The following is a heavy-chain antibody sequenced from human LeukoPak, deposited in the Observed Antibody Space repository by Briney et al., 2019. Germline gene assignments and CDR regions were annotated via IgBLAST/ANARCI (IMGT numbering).Heavy chain of an antibody. CDR3: ARANTPFADY. CDR1: RFTFSSYD. V-gene: IGHV3-30*09. J-gene: IGHJ4*02. D-gene: IGHD2-2*02. CDR2: ISYDGSNK. Sequence: GGSLRLSCAASRFTFSSYDMHWVRQAPGKGLEWVAVISYDGSNKDYADSVKGRFAISRDNSKNTVYLQMNSLRVEDTAVYYCARANTPFADYWGQGTLVTVSS.